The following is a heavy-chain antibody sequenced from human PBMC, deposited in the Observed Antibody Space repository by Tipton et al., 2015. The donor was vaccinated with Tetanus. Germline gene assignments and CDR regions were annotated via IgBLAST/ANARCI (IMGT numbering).Heavy chain of an antibody. D-gene: IGHD1-14*01. CDR1: EGTHY. J-gene: IGHJ4*02. CDR3: ARDGTTRAPGLED. V-gene: IGHV1-69*06. Sequence: QLVQSGPEVKKPGSSVKISCEISEGTHYISWVRQAPGQGLEWMGGIISIYGSVEYAQRFQGRLTLTADRSTSTLYMELTSLTSEDSAIYDCARDGTTRAPGLEDWGQGTRVTVSS. CDR2: IISIYGSV.